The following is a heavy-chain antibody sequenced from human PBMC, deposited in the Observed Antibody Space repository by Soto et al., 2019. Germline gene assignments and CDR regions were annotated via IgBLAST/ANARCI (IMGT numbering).Heavy chain of an antibody. CDR2: VSHDGRNT. D-gene: IGHD6-19*01. Sequence: VQLVESGGGVVQPGRSLRLSCAASGFTFSDYAMHWVRQAPGKGLEWVAVVSHDGRNTHYADSVKGRFTISRDSSKNSVSREMTSVRAEDTAVYYCGKGGRQWLVTSDFNYWGQGALVTVSS. V-gene: IGHV3-30*18. J-gene: IGHJ4*02. CDR3: GKGGRQWLVTSDFNY. CDR1: GFTFSDYA.